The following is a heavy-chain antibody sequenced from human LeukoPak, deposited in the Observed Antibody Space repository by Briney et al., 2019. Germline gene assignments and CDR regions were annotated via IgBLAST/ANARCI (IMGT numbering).Heavy chain of an antibody. CDR1: GFTFSSYS. CDR3: ARGQQLVRGFDY. J-gene: IGHJ4*02. D-gene: IGHD6-13*01. Sequence: PGGSLRLSCAASGFTFSSYSMNWVRQAPGKGLEWVSYISSSSSSTIYYADSVKGRFTISRDNAKNSLYLQMNSLRDEDTAVYYCARGQQLVRGFDYWGQGTLVTVSS. V-gene: IGHV3-48*02. CDR2: ISSSSSSTI.